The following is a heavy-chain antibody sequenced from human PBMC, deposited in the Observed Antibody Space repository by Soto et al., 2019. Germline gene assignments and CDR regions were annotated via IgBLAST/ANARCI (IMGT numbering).Heavy chain of an antibody. D-gene: IGHD5-18*01. V-gene: IGHV4-31*03. CDR1: GGSISSEGYY. CDR2: IYYSGTT. J-gene: IGHJ4*02. CDR3: ARGRGYSYGPYYFDY. Sequence: SETLSLTCTVSGGSISSEGYYWSWFRQLPGKGLEWIGDIYYSGTTYHNPSLRSRLTISGDASKNQFSLKLSSVTDADTALYYCARGRGYSYGPYYFDYCGQRTLVTVSS.